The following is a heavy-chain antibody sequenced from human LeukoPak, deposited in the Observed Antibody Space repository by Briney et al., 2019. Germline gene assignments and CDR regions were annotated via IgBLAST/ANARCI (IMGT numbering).Heavy chain of an antibody. CDR3: ARGAGYCSGGSCYSGYNWFDP. V-gene: IGHV4-39*01. CDR1: GGSISSSSYY. J-gene: IGHJ5*02. Sequence: SETLSLTCTVSGGSISSSSYYWGWIRQPPGKGLEWIGSIYYSGSTYYNPSLKSRVTISVDTSKNQFSLKLSSVTAADTAVYYCARGAGYCSGGSCYSGYNWFDPWGQGTLVTVSS. D-gene: IGHD2-15*01. CDR2: IYYSGST.